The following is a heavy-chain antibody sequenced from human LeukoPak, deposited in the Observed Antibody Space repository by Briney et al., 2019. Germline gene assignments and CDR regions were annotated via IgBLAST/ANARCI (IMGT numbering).Heavy chain of an antibody. CDR1: GGSISIGGYY. CDR3: AREIGSSGSYFDAFDI. V-gene: IGHV4-31*03. Sequence: PSQTLSLTCTVSGGSISIGGYYWSWIRQHPGKGLGWIGYIYYGGTTYYNPSLRSRVAISVDTSKNQFSLKLTSVTAADTAVYYCAREIGSSGSYFDAFDIWGQGTMVTVSS. D-gene: IGHD1-26*01. J-gene: IGHJ3*02. CDR2: IYYGGTT.